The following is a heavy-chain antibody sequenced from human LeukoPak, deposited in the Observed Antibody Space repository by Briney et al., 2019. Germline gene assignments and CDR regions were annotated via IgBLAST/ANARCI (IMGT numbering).Heavy chain of an antibody. J-gene: IGHJ4*02. V-gene: IGHV6-1*01. CDR2: TYYRSKWYN. CDR1: GDSVSSNSAA. Sequence: SQTLSLTCAISGDSVSSNSAAWNWTRQSPSRGLEWLGRTYYRSKWYNDYAVSVKSRITINPDTSKKQFTLQLNSVTPEDTAVYYCALMVQGVVRYWGQGTLVTVSS. CDR3: ALMVQGVVRY. D-gene: IGHD3-10*01.